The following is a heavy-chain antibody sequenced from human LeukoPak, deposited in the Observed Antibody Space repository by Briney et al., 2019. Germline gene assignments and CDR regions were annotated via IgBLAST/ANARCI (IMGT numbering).Heavy chain of an antibody. CDR2: INSDGSST. J-gene: IGHJ4*02. CDR1: GFSFSSYW. Sequence: PGGSLKPSCAASGFSFSSYWMHWVRQAPGKGLVWVSRINSDGSSTIYADSVKGRFTISRDNAKNTLYLQMNSLRAEDTALYYCTRGYVGIDYWGQGTLVTVSS. V-gene: IGHV3-74*01. CDR3: TRGYVGIDY. D-gene: IGHD5-12*01.